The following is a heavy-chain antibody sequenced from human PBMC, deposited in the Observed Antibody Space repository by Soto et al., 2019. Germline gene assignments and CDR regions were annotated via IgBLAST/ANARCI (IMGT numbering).Heavy chain of an antibody. CDR1: GFTLSAYW. CDR3: ARDVSPGSSSLYLDAFDI. D-gene: IGHD6-13*01. CDR2: INRDGSKK. V-gene: IGHV3-7*05. Sequence: EVQLEESGGDLVQPGGSLRLSCAASGFTLSAYWMTWVRQAPGKGLEWVANINRDGSKKSYLDSVRGRFTISRDNVGNSLYLQMDSLSADGPALYYCARDVSPGSSSLYLDAFDIWGQGTMVTVSS. J-gene: IGHJ3*02.